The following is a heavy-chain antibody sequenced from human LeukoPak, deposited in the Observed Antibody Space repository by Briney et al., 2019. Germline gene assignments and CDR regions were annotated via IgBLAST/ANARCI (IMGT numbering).Heavy chain of an antibody. J-gene: IGHJ6*03. Sequence: SETLSLTCAVYGGSFSGYYWSWIRQPPGKGLEWIGEINHSGSTNYNPSLKSRVTISVDTSKNLFSLKLSSVTAADTAVYYCARGNALSFSLYYYYYMDVWGKGTTVTVSS. CDR2: INHSGST. D-gene: IGHD3-3*01. V-gene: IGHV4-34*01. CDR3: ARGNALSFSLYYYYYMDV. CDR1: GGSFSGYY.